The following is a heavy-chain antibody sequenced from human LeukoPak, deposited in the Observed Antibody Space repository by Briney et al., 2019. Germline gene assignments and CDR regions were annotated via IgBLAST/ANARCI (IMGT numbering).Heavy chain of an antibody. Sequence: GGSLRLSYAASGFTFSRYEMNWVRQAPGKGLEWVSYISSSGSTIYYADSVKGRFTISRDNSKNTLYLQLNSLRAEDTAVYYCSKFYDYGDSRGYFDYWGQGTLVTVSS. D-gene: IGHD4-17*01. CDR3: SKFYDYGDSRGYFDY. J-gene: IGHJ4*02. CDR1: GFTFSRYE. CDR2: ISSSGSTI. V-gene: IGHV3-48*03.